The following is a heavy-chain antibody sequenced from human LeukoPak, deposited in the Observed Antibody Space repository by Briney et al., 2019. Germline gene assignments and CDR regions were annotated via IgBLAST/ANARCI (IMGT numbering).Heavy chain of an antibody. D-gene: IGHD1-26*01. J-gene: IGHJ4*02. CDR1: GVIVSSNY. V-gene: IGHV3-53*01. CDR3: ASSVRGATEYYFDY. CDR2: IYSGGST. Sequence: GGSLRLSCAASGVIVSSNYMSWVRQAPGKGLEWVSVIYSGGSTYYADSVKGRFTISRDNSKNTLYLQMNSLRAEDTAVYYCASSVRGATEYYFDYWGQGTLVTVSS.